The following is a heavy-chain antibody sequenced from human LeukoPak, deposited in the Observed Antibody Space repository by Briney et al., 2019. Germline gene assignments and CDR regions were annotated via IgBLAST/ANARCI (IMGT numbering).Heavy chain of an antibody. CDR2: INHSGST. D-gene: IGHD2-2*01. CDR1: GGSFSGYY. J-gene: IGHJ4*02. Sequence: TSETLSLTCAVYGGSFSGYYWSWIRQPPGKGLEWIGEINHSGSTNYNPSLKSRVTISVDTSKNQFSLKLSSVTAADTAVYYCARGGGYCSSTSCYAGVIDYWGQGTLVTVSS. CDR3: ARGGGYCSSTSCYAGVIDY. V-gene: IGHV4-34*01.